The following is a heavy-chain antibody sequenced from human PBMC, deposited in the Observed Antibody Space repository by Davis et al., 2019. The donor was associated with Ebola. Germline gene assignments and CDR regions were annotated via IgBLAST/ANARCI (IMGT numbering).Heavy chain of an antibody. CDR2: IKPDGSEK. V-gene: IGHV3-7*01. J-gene: IGHJ3*02. CDR1: GSTFSNVW. D-gene: IGHD3-10*01. CDR3: AGDGVGVLPGDALDM. Sequence: PGGSLRLSCAASGSTFSNVWMSWVRQAPGKGLEWVANIKPDGSEKNYVDSVRGRFTISRDDAKNSVSLQMNSLRDENTAVYLCAGDGVGVLPGDALDMWGLGTMVTVSS.